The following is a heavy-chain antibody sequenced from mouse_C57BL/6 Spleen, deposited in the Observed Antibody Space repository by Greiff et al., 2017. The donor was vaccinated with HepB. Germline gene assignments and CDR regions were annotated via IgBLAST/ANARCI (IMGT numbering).Heavy chain of an antibody. J-gene: IGHJ2*01. CDR2: INYDGSST. CDR1: GFTFSDYY. CDR3: ARDQGLRLDY. V-gene: IGHV5-16*01. Sequence: EVKLMESEGGLVQPGSSMKLSCTASGFTFSDYYMAWVRQVPEKGLEWVANINYDGSSTYYLDSLKSRFIISRDNAKNILYLQMSSLKSEDTATYYCARDQGLRLDYWGQGTTLTVSS. D-gene: IGHD2-4*01.